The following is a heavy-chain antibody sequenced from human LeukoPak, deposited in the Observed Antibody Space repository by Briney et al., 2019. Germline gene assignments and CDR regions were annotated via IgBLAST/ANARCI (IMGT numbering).Heavy chain of an antibody. CDR1: GFTFSSYA. CDR2: ISYDGSNK. J-gene: IGHJ4*02. CDR3: ARENTYYDFWSGYYHSYYFDY. V-gene: IGHV3-30-3*01. D-gene: IGHD3-3*01. Sequence: GGSLRLSCAASGFTFSSYAMHWVRQAPGKGLEWVAVISYDGSNKYYADSVKGRFTISRDNSKNTLYLQMNSLRAEDTAVYYCARENTYYDFWSGYYHSYYFDYWGQGTLVTVSS.